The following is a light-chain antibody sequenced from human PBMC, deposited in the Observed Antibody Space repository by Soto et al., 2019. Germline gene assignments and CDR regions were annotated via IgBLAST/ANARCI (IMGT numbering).Light chain of an antibody. V-gene: IGKV4-1*01. CDR1: QSVLYSSTNKKY. J-gene: IGKJ5*01. Sequence: DIVMTQSPDSLAVSLGERATINCKSSQSVLYSSTNKKYLAWYQQKPGQPPKLLIYWASTRQSGVPDRFSGSGSVTDFTLTISSLQAEDVAVYYCQQYYSTPITFGQGTRLEIK. CDR3: QQYYSTPIT. CDR2: WAS.